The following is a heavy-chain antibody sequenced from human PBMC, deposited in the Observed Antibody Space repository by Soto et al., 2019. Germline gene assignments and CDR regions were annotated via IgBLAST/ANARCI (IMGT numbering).Heavy chain of an antibody. J-gene: IGHJ6*02. CDR3: ARGRWTYDFWSGYSYGMDV. Sequence: SETLSLTCAVYGGSFSGYYWSWIRQPPGKGLEWIGEINHSGSTNYNPSLKSRVTISVDTSKNQFSLKLSSVTAADTAVYYCARGRWTYDFWSGYSYGMDVWGQGTTVTVSS. CDR1: GGSFSGYY. D-gene: IGHD3-3*01. V-gene: IGHV4-34*01. CDR2: INHSGST.